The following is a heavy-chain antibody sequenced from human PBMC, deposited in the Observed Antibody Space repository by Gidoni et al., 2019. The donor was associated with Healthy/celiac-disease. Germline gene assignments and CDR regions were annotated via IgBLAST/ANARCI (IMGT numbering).Heavy chain of an antibody. D-gene: IGHD4-17*01. CDR1: GGSISSSSYY. J-gene: IGHJ6*03. Sequence: QLQLQESGPGLVKPSETLSLTGTVSGGSISSSSYYWGWIRQPPGKGREWMGSIYYSGSTYYNPSLKSRVTISVYTSKNQFSLKLSSVTAADTAVYYCARQGGDYYYYYYMDVWGKGTTVTVSS. CDR3: ARQGGDYYYYYYMDV. V-gene: IGHV4-39*01. CDR2: IYYSGST.